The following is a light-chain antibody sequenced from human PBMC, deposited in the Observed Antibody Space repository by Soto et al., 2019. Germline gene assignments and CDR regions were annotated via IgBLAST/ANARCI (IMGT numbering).Light chain of an antibody. CDR2: VNSDGSH. CDR3: QTWGTGKGV. CDR1: SGLSSYA. Sequence: QAVVTQPPSASASLGASVKLTCTLTSGLSSYAIAWHQQQPEKGPRFLMKVNSDGSHNKGDGIPDRFSGSSSGAERYLTISSLQSEDEAAYFCQTWGTGKGVFGGGTTLTVL. J-gene: IGLJ2*01. V-gene: IGLV4-69*01.